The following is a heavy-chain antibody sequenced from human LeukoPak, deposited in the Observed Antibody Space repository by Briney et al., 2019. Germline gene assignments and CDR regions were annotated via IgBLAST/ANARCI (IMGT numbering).Heavy chain of an antibody. CDR2: VSPYNDNT. Sequence: ASVKVSCKASGYTFRNYGILWVRQAPGQGLEWMGWVSPYNDNTNYAQNFQGRVTMTTDTSTNLAYMELRSLRYDDTAVYYCARGWGFGSIDYWGQGTLVTVSS. V-gene: IGHV1-18*01. CDR3: ARGWGFGSIDY. CDR1: GYTFRNYG. J-gene: IGHJ4*02. D-gene: IGHD7-27*01.